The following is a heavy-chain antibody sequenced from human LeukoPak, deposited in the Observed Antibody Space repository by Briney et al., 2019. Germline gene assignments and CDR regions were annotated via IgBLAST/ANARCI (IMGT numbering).Heavy chain of an antibody. D-gene: IGHD5-12*01. CDR3: ARVSGYDGHYMDV. CDR2: IYYSGST. J-gene: IGHJ6*03. Sequence: SETLSLTCTVSGGSISSSSYYWGWIRQPPGKGLEWIGSIYYSGSTYYNPSLKSRVTISVDTSKNQFSLKLSSVTAADTAVYYCARVSGYDGHYMDVWGKGTTVTVSS. V-gene: IGHV4-39*07. CDR1: GGSISSSSYY.